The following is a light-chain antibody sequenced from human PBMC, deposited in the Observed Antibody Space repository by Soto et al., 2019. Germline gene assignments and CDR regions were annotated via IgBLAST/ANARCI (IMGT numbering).Light chain of an antibody. CDR2: NVN. J-gene: IGLJ1*01. V-gene: IGLV2-11*01. Sequence: QSVLTQPRSVSGSPGQSVTISCTGTSSDIGAYNYVSWYQQHPGKAPKLILHNVNKRPSGVPERFSGSQSGNTASLTISGLQAEDESDYYCCSHAGNYTPYVFGTGTKVTVL. CDR1: SSDIGAYNY. CDR3: CSHAGNYTPYV.